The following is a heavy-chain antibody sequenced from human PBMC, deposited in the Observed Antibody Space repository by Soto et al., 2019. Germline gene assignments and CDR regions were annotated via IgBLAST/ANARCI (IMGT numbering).Heavy chain of an antibody. CDR2: IFHSGRT. CDR3: ARTGGWGIAGDY. D-gene: IGHD7-27*01. V-gene: IGHV4-4*02. CDR1: TDSISSAHW. Sequence: QVQLQASGPGLVKPSGTLSLTCAVSTDSISSAHWWSWVRQSPGKGLEWIGEIFHSGRTNYNPALRSRVTISVDKSKNNFSLNLTSVTAADTAVYYCARTGGWGIAGDYWGRGTLVTVSS. J-gene: IGHJ4*02.